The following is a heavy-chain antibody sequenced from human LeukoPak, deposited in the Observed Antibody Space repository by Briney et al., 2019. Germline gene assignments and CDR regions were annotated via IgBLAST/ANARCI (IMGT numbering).Heavy chain of an antibody. D-gene: IGHD3-9*01. J-gene: IGHJ4*02. Sequence: GGSLRLSCAASGFTFGSYAMSWVRQARGKGLEWVSAVSRSGGSTYYADSVKGRFTISRDNSKNTLYLQMNSLRAEDTAVYYCAKEAYDILTAYVDYWGQGTLVTVSS. CDR2: VSRSGGST. CDR1: GFTFGSYA. CDR3: AKEAYDILTAYVDY. V-gene: IGHV3-23*01.